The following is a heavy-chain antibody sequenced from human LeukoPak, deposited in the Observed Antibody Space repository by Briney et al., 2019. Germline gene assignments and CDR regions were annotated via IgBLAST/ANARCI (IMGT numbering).Heavy chain of an antibody. CDR1: SGXISPYL. Sequence: SETLSLTCIVSSGXISPYLWSWIRQPPGEGLEWIGCIYYNGGTNSSPSLKSRVTMSVDSSKNQFSLRLRSVTAADTAVYYCARLGRYMAATGTPNFDYWGQGTLVTVSS. CDR2: IYYNGGT. D-gene: IGHD1-26*01. J-gene: IGHJ4*02. V-gene: IGHV4-59*08. CDR3: ARLGRYMAATGTPNFDY.